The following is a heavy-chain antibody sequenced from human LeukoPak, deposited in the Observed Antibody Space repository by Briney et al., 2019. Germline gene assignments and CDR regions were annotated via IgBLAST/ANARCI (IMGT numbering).Heavy chain of an antibody. V-gene: IGHV4-59*08. D-gene: IGHD2-21*02. CDR3: ARRVMVSVTSNDAFDI. J-gene: IGHJ3*02. Sequence: PSETLSLTCAVSGGSISSYNWYWNWIRQPPGKGLEWIGYIYYTGSTKYNPSIQSRVTISVDTSKNQFSLKLSSVTAADTAVYYCARRVMVSVTSNDAFDIWGQGTMVTVSS. CDR1: GGSISSYNWY. CDR2: IYYTGST.